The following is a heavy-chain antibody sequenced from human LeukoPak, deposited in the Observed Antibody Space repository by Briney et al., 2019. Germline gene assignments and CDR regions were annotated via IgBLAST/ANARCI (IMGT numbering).Heavy chain of an antibody. D-gene: IGHD3-22*01. CDR2: IKQDGSEK. Sequence: PGGSLRLSCAASRFTFSTYWMSWVRQAPGKGLEWVANIKQDGSEKYYVDSVKGRFTISRDNAKNTLYLQMNSLRAEDTAVYYCAKDYRRATPFDYYDSSGYYYGGVGVLDYWGQGTLVTVSS. CDR3: AKDYRRATPFDYYDSSGYYYGGVGVLDY. J-gene: IGHJ4*02. CDR1: RFTFSTYW. V-gene: IGHV3-7*01.